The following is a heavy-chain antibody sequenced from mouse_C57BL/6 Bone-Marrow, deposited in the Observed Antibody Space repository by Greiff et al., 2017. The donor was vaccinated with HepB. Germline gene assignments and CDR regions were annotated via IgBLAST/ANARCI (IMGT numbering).Heavy chain of an antibody. CDR1: GFTFSDYY. CDR3: ARYKDYDGAIDY. CDR2: IRNKANGYTT. D-gene: IGHD2-4*01. V-gene: IGHV7-3*01. Sequence: EVKLVESGGGLVQPGGSLSLSCAASGFTFSDYYMSWVRQPPGKALEWLGFIRNKANGYTTEYSASVKGRFTISRDNSQSILYLQMNALRAEDSATYYCARYKDYDGAIDYWGQGTSVTVSS. J-gene: IGHJ4*01.